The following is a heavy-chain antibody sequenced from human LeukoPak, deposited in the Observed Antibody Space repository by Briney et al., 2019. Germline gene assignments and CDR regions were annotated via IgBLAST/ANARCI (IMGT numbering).Heavy chain of an antibody. CDR3: AKEARYGSGSSYYYYYYLDV. CDR2: ISGSGGST. J-gene: IGHJ6*03. D-gene: IGHD3-10*01. CDR1: GFTFSIYA. V-gene: IGHV3-23*01. Sequence: GGSLTLSCAPSGFTFSIYAMSWVRQAPGKGLECVSDISGSGGSTYYADSVKGRFTISRDNSKNTLYLQKISLRAEDTAVYYCAKEARYGSGSSYYYYYYLDVWGKGPRVTVFS.